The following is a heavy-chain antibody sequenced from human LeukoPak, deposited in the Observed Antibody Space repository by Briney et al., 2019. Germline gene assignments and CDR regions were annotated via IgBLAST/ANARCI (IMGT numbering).Heavy chain of an antibody. CDR2: INAGNGNT. V-gene: IGHV1-3*01. CDR1: GYTFTSYA. CDR3: AREGPRFTVWY. D-gene: IGHD3-16*01. J-gene: IGHJ4*02. Sequence: PAASVKVSCKASGYTFTSYAMHWVRQAPGQRLEWMGWINAGNGNTKYSQKFQGRVTITRDTSASTAYMELSSLRSEDTAVYYCAREGPRFTVWYWGQGTLVTVSS.